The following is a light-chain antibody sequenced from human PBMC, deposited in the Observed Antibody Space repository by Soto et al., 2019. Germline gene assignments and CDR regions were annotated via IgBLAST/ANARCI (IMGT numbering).Light chain of an antibody. CDR1: QSISTW. J-gene: IGKJ1*01. CDR3: QKYNSYSWT. Sequence: DIQMTQSPSTLSASPGDSVTIPCRASQSISTWLAWYQQEPGKAPKLLIYDDSSLESGVPSRFSGSGSGTEFTLTISRLQPDDFATYYCQKYNSYSWTCGQGTKVDIK. V-gene: IGKV1-5*01. CDR2: DDS.